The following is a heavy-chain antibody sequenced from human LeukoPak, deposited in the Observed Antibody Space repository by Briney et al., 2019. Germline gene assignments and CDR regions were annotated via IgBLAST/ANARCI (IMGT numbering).Heavy chain of an antibody. CDR3: ARRYGRFGVVYFDY. V-gene: IGHV4-39*01. Sequence: ESLRLSCAASGFTVSSNYMSWIRQPPGKGLEWIGSIYYSGSTYYNPSLKSRVTISVDTSKNQFSLKLNSMTAADTAVYYCARRYGRFGVVYFDYWGQGTLVTVSS. CDR1: GFTVSSNY. D-gene: IGHD3-3*01. CDR2: IYYSGST. J-gene: IGHJ4*02.